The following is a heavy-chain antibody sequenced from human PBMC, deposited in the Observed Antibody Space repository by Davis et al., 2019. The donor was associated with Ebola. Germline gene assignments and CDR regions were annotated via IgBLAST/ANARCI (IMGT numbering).Heavy chain of an antibody. V-gene: IGHV1-69*06. J-gene: IGHJ6*02. Sequence: SVKVSCKASGGTFSSYAISWVRQAPGQGLEWMGGIIPIFGTANYAQKFQGRVTITADKSTSTAYMELSSLRSEDTAVYYCARGHGYYYGSGEDKGMDVWGQGTTVTVSS. CDR1: GGTFSSYA. CDR3: ARGHGYYYGSGEDKGMDV. D-gene: IGHD3-10*01. CDR2: IIPIFGTA.